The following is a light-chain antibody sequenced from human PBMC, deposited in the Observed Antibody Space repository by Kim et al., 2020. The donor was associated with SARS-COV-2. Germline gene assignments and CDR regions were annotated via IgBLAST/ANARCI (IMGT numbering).Light chain of an antibody. CDR3: SSYAGSNNWV. CDR1: SSDVGGNNY. Sequence: GRSVTISCTGTSSDVGGNNYVSWYQQHPGKAPKFMIYEVSKRPSGVPDRFSGSKSGNTASLTVSGLQAEDEADYYCSSYAGSNNWVFGGGTKLTVL. CDR2: EVS. J-gene: IGLJ3*02. V-gene: IGLV2-8*01.